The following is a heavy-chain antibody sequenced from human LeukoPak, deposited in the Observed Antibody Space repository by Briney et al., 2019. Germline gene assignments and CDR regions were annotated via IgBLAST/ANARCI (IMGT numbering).Heavy chain of an antibody. CDR1: GGTFSSYA. CDR3: ARERDGYNPRFDY. V-gene: IGHV1-69*04. Sequence: ASVTVSCKASGGTFSSYAISWVRQAPGQGLEWMGRMIPILGTANYAQKFQGRVTITADKSTSTPYMELSSLRSEDTAVYYCARERDGYNPRFDYWGQGTLVTVSS. D-gene: IGHD5-24*01. CDR2: MIPILGTA. J-gene: IGHJ4*02.